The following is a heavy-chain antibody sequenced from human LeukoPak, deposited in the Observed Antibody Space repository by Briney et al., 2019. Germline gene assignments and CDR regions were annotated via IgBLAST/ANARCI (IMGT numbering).Heavy chain of an antibody. V-gene: IGHV4-59*01. CDR2: IYYSGST. CDR1: GGSISSYY. D-gene: IGHD3-3*01. CDR3: ARYQIFGVVGGYYYYYMDV. Sequence: SETLSLTCTVSGGSISSYYWSWIRQPPGKGLEWIGYIYYSGSTIYNPSLKSRVTISVDTSKNQFSLKLSSVTAADTAVYYCARYQIFGVVGGYYYYYMDVWGKGTTVTVSS. J-gene: IGHJ6*03.